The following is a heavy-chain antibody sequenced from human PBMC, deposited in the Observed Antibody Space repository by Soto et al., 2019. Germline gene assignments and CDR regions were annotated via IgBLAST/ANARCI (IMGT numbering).Heavy chain of an antibody. J-gene: IGHJ5*02. V-gene: IGHV4-34*01. D-gene: IGHD1-1*01. Sequence: SETLSLTIAVYCGAFIGYYWIWLLQPPGKGLEWIGEINHSGSPNYNPSLKSRVTISVDTSKNQFSLKMTSVTAADTAVYYCATANWSHHYFDPWGQGTLVTVSS. CDR3: ATANWSHHYFDP. CDR2: INHSGSP. CDR1: CGAFIGYY.